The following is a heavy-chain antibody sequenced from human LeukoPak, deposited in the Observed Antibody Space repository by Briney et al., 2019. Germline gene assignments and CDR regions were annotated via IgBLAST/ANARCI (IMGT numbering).Heavy chain of an antibody. CDR1: GGSISSGNYY. Sequence: SQTLSLTCTVSGGSISSGNYYWSWIPQAAGKGLEWIGRIYTSGNHNYHPSLQSPVPLSVDTSKSQFSLKLSSVTAADTAVYDCARGHVLRYGRIADYSDYSREGSLATVS. V-gene: IGHV4-61*02. D-gene: IGHD4/OR15-4a*01. CDR2: IYTSGNH. J-gene: IGHJ4*01. CDR3: ARGHVLRYGRIADYSDY.